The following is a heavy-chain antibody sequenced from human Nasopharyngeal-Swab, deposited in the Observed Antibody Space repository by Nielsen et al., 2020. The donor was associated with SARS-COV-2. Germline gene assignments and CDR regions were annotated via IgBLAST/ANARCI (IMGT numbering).Heavy chain of an antibody. D-gene: IGHD4-23*01. V-gene: IGHV3-30-3*01. J-gene: IGHJ4*02. Sequence: GESLKISCAASGFTFSSYAMHWVRQAPGKGLEWVAVISYDGSNKYYADSVKGRFTISRDNSKNTLYLQMNSLRAEDTAVYYCARYGTTVVTPYYFDYWGQGTLVTVSS. CDR1: GFTFSSYA. CDR2: ISYDGSNK. CDR3: ARYGTTVVTPYYFDY.